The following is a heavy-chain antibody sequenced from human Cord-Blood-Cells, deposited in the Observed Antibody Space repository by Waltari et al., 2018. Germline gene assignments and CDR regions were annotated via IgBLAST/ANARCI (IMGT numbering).Heavy chain of an antibody. J-gene: IGHJ3*02. CDR2: INGNGGST. V-gene: IGHV3-20*01. CDR3: ARAQTDGYNDAFDI. CDR1: GFTFDDYG. Sequence: EVQLVESGGGVVRPGGSLRLSCAASGFTFDDYGMSWVRQAPGKGVEWVSGINGNGGSTGYADSVKGRFTISRDNAKNSRYLQMNSLRAEDTALYHCARAQTDGYNDAFDIWGQGTMVTVSS. D-gene: IGHD5-12*01.